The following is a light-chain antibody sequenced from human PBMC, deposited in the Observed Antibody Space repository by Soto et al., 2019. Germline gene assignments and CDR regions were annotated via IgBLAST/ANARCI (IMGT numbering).Light chain of an antibody. V-gene: IGKV1-33*01. CDR1: QDISNY. CDR3: QQYDNPPWT. J-gene: IGKJ1*01. CDR2: DAS. Sequence: DIQMTQSPSSLSASVGDRVTITCQASQDISNYLNWYQQKPGKAPKLLIYDASNLETGGPSRFSGSGSGTDFTFTISSLQPEDIGTYYCQQYDNPPWTFGQGTKVEIK.